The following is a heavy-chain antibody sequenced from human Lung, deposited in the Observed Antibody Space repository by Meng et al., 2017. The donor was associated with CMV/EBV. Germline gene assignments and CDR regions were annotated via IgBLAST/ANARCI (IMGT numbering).Heavy chain of an antibody. V-gene: IGHV3-15*07. CDR3: TTYGDHFY. D-gene: IGHD4-17*01. CDR1: DVAFINAV. J-gene: IGHJ4*01. CDR2: IKNKGDGGTI. Sequence: LSCAASDVAFINAVMTWVRQAPGKGLEWVGRIKNKGDGGTIDYAAPVKGRFTISRDDSRDTLYLQMNSLKTDDTGVYYCTTYGDHFYWGHGTLVTVSS.